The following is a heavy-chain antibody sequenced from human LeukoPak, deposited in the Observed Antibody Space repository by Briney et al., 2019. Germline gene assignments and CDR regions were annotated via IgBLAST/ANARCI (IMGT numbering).Heavy chain of an antibody. CDR1: GFTFSSYS. V-gene: IGHV3-21*01. J-gene: IGHJ4*02. CDR2: ISSSSSYI. Sequence: PGGSLRLSCAASGFTFSSYSMNWVRQAPGKGLEWVSSISSSSSYIYYADSVKGRFTISRDNDKNSLYLQMNSLRAEDTAVYYCARDREVFGDFDYWGQGTLVTVSS. D-gene: IGHD3-3*01. CDR3: ARDREVFGDFDY.